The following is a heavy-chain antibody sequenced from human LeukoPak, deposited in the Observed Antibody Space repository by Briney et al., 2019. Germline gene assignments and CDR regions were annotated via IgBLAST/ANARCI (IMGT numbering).Heavy chain of an antibody. D-gene: IGHD3-22*01. Sequence: SGTLSLTCTVSGDSINSLDLWSWVRQPPGKGLEWIGEMYLSGTTHSNPSVRSRVTISIDKSKNQFFLNLSSVTAADTAVYYCAGLVGRYSSGLYYYYFDYWGQGTLVTVSS. CDR2: MYLSGTT. CDR1: GDSINSLDL. CDR3: AGLVGRYSSGLYYYYFDY. V-gene: IGHV4-4*02. J-gene: IGHJ4*02.